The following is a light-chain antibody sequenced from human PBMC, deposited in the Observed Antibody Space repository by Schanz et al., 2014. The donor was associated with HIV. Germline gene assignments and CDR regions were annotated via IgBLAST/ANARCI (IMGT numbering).Light chain of an antibody. CDR3: TSYTSSTWV. CDR2: EVS. CDR1: SSHVGAYNF. V-gene: IGLV2-14*01. J-gene: IGLJ3*02. Sequence: QSVLTQPASVSGSPGQSITIPCTGTSSHVGAYNFVSWYQPHPGKVPKLMIYEVSKRPSGVPDRFSGSKSGNTASLTVSGLQAEDEADYYCTSYTSSTWVFGGGTKLTVL.